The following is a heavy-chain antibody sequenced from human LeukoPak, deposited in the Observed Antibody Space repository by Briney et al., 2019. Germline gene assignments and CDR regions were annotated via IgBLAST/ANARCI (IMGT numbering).Heavy chain of an antibody. J-gene: IGHJ4*02. D-gene: IGHD1-7*01. CDR3: ARGHPTELIGLDY. Sequence: ASVEVSCKASGYTFTSYDINWVRQAPGQGLEWMGWMNPNSGNTGYAQKFQGRVTITRNTSISTAYMELSSLRSEDTAVYYCARGHPTELIGLDYWGQGTLVTVSS. V-gene: IGHV1-8*03. CDR1: GYTFTSYD. CDR2: MNPNSGNT.